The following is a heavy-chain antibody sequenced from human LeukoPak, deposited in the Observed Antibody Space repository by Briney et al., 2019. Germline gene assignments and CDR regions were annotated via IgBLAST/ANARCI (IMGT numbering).Heavy chain of an antibody. V-gene: IGHV3-7*03. CDR3: AGEVRGEKDAFDI. J-gene: IGHJ3*02. CDR1: GFTFSSYS. D-gene: IGHD3-10*01. Sequence: GGSLRLSCAASGFTFSSYSMNWVRQAPGKGLEWVANIKQDGSEKYYVDSVKGRFTISRDNAKNSLYLQMDSLRAEDTALYYCAGEVRGEKDAFDIWGQGTMVTVSS. CDR2: IKQDGSEK.